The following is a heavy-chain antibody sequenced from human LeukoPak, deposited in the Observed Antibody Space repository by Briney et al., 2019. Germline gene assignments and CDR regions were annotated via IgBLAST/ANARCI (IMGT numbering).Heavy chain of an antibody. CDR2: ISTSSQT. CDR3: ATIDY. CDR1: GLTVSSDY. J-gene: IGHJ4*02. V-gene: IGHV3-66*01. Sequence: GGSLRLSCAASGLTVSSDYMSWVRQAPGKGLEWVSVISTSSQTFYADSVRGRFTISRDISRNVLNLQMNSLRVEDTAVYYCATIDYWGQGALVSVSS.